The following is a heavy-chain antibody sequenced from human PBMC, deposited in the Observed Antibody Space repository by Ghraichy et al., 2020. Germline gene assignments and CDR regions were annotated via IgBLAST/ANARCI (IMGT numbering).Heavy chain of an antibody. CDR3: VSRYFYDDSAYYH. V-gene: IGHV3-48*03. CDR1: GFTFSSYA. CDR2: ISPSGMTT. Sequence: GSLRLSCAASGFTFSSYAMNWIRQAPGQGLEWVSYISPSGMTTFYADSVKGRFTISRDNAKNSVSLQMESLRADDTAVYYCVSRYFYDDSAYYHWGQGTLVAVSS. J-gene: IGHJ5*02. D-gene: IGHD3-22*01.